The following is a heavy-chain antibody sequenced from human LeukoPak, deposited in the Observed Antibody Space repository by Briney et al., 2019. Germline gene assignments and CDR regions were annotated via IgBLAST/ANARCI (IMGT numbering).Heavy chain of an antibody. J-gene: IGHJ5*02. CDR2: IYTSGST. CDR3: ARNYYGSGSYYFWFDP. Sequence: PSETLSLTCTVSGGSISSYYWSWIRQPAGKGLEWIGRIYTSGSTNYNPSLKSRVTMSVDTSKNQFSLKLSSVTAADTAVYYCARNYYGSGSYYFWFDPWGQGTLVTVSS. CDR1: GGSISSYY. D-gene: IGHD3-10*01. V-gene: IGHV4-4*07.